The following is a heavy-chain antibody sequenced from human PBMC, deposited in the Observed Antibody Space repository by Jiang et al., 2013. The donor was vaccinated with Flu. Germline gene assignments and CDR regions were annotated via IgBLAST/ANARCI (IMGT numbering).Heavy chain of an antibody. D-gene: IGHD6-13*01. V-gene: IGHV7-4-1*02. J-gene: IGHJ4*02. CDR2: INTNTGNP. CDR3: ARHARDGSSWDPFFDY. Sequence: WINTNTGNPTYAQGFTGRFVFSLDTSVSTAYLQISSLKAEDTAVYYCARHARDGSSWDPFFDYWGQGTLVTVSS.